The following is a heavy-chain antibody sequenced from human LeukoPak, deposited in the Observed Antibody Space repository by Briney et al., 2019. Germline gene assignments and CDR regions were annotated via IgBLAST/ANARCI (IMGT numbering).Heavy chain of an antibody. D-gene: IGHD5-12*01. CDR1: GGSISSYY. Sequence: PSETLSLTCAVYGGSISSYYWSWIRQPAGKGLEWIGRIYTSGSTNYNPSLKSRVTMSVDTSKNQFSLKLSSVTAADTAVYYCARSQLPSGYEGFNFDYWGQGTLVTVSS. V-gene: IGHV4-59*10. J-gene: IGHJ4*02. CDR3: ARSQLPSGYEGFNFDY. CDR2: IYTSGST.